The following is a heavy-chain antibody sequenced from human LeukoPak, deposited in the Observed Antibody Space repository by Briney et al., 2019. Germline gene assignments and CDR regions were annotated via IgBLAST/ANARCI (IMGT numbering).Heavy chain of an antibody. CDR1: GFTFSSYA. CDR3: ARVLLTAAVDY. CDR2: IKQDGSEK. V-gene: IGHV3-7*01. J-gene: IGHJ4*02. D-gene: IGHD6-25*01. Sequence: GRSLGLSCAASGFTFSSYAMHWVRQAPGKGLEWVANIKQDGSEKYYVDSVKGRFTISRDNAKNSLYLQMNSLRAEDTAVYYCARVLLTAAVDYWGQGTLVTVSS.